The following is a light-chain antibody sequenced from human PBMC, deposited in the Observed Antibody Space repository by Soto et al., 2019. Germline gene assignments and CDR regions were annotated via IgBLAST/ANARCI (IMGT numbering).Light chain of an antibody. CDR3: CSSAGIKHFV. V-gene: IGLV2-8*01. Sequence: QSALTQPPSASGSPGQSVTISCTGTSSDVGGYNHVSWYQPHPGKAPKLMIYEVNKRPSGVPDRLSGSKSGNTASLTVSGLQAEDEADYYCCSSAGIKHFVFGTGTKVTVL. J-gene: IGLJ1*01. CDR2: EVN. CDR1: SSDVGGYNH.